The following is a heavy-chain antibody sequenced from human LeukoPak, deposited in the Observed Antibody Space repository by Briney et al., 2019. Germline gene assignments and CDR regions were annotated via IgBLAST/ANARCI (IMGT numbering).Heavy chain of an antibody. D-gene: IGHD4-17*01. CDR2: IYRGGSR. Sequence: GGSLTLSCAASGFTVSSNYMSWVRQAAGKGLKWVAAIYRGGSRYYADSVKGRFTISRDNSKNTLYLQMNSLTAEDTGVYYCARDDYGDQTDYWGQGTLVTVSS. V-gene: IGHV3-66*01. CDR1: GFTVSSNY. CDR3: ARDDYGDQTDY. J-gene: IGHJ4*02.